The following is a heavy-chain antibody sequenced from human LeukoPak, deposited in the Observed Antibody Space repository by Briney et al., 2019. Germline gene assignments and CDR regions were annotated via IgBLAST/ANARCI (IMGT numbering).Heavy chain of an antibody. CDR1: GGTFSSYA. J-gene: IGHJ4*02. D-gene: IGHD5-18*01. Sequence: SVKVSCKASGGTFSSYAISWVRQAPGQGLEWMGRIIPILGIANYAQKFQGRVTITADKSTNTAYMELSSLRSEDTAVYYCARVDTAMVIDYWGQGTLVTVS. V-gene: IGHV1-69*04. CDR2: IIPILGIA. CDR3: ARVDTAMVIDY.